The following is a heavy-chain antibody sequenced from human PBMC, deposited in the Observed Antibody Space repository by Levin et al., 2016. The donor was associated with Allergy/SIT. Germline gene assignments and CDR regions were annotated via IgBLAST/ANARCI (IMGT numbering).Heavy chain of an antibody. D-gene: IGHD3-22*01. CDR3: VKGKEQYTMITEY. V-gene: IGHV3-30*18. CDR2: TSYDGSNK. J-gene: IGHJ4*02. Sequence: GESLKISCEGSGFTFGDYGMHWVRQAPGKGLEWVAVTSYDGSNKYYADSVKGRFTISRDNSKNTLYLQMNSLRPEDTAVYYCVKGKEQYTMITEYWGQGTRVTVSS. CDR1: GFTFGDYG.